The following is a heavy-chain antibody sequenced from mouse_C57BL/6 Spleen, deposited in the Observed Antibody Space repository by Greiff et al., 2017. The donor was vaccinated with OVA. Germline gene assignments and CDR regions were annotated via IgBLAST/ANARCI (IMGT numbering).Heavy chain of an antibody. D-gene: IGHD3-2*02. V-gene: IGHV5-4*01. CDR2: ISDGGSYT. CDR1: GFTFSSYA. CDR3: ARDQRTAQATSPFAY. Sequence: EVKVVESGGGLVKPGGSLKLSCAASGFTFSSYAMSWVRQTPEKRLEWVATISDGGSYTYYPDNVKGRFTISRDNAKNNLYLQMSHLKSEDTAMYYCARDQRTAQATSPFAYWGQGTLVTVSA. J-gene: IGHJ3*01.